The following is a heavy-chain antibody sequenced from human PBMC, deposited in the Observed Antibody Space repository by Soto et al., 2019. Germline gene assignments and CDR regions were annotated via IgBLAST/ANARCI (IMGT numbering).Heavy chain of an antibody. CDR2: IYWDDDK. J-gene: IGHJ5*02. CDR1: GFSLSTSGVG. Sequence: QITLKESGPTLVKPTQTLTLTCTFSGFSLSTSGVGVGWIRQPPGKALEWLALIYWDDDKRYSPSLKSRLTIXKXXSKNPAVLTMTNMDPVDTATYYCAQLMPTVNRIDAWGQGTLVTVSS. CDR3: AQLMPTVNRIDA. V-gene: IGHV2-5*02. D-gene: IGHD4-17*01.